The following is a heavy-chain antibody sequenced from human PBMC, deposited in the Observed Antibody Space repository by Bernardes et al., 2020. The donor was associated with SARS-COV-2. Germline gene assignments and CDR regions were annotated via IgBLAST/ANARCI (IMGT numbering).Heavy chain of an antibody. D-gene: IGHD4-17*01. J-gene: IGHJ2*01. V-gene: IGHV3-33*06. CDR1: GFTFSGYH. CDR3: AKDRSGNYGDYRWYFDL. Sequence: GGSLRPPCAASGFTFSGYHIHRGRQAPGKRLGGGAVIWFCGSNHYYADSVRGRITISRDNAKNTLFLQMNSLRGEDTAVYYCAKDRSGNYGDYRWYFDLWGRGTLVTVSS. CDR2: IWFCGSNH.